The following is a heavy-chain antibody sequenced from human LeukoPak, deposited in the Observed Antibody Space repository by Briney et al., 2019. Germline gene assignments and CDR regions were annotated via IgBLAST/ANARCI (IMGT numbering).Heavy chain of an antibody. CDR2: IHYNGST. Sequence: AETLSLTCTVSGVSITSSYLSWIRQSPGKGLEWVGYIHYNGSTNYNPSLKSRVTILIDTSKNKFSLKLSSVTAADTAGYYCSRGRCSAGDNWFGPSGEGSLLTVSS. D-gene: IGHD3-10*02. J-gene: IGHJ5*02. CDR1: GVSITSSY. V-gene: IGHV4-59*12. CDR3: SRGRCSAGDNWFGP.